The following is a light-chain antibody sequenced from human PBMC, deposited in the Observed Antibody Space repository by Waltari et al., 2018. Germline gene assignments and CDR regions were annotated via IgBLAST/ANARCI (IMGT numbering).Light chain of an antibody. CDR3: QQYYSTPPI. CDR1: QSVLYSSNNKNY. J-gene: IGKJ4*01. CDR2: WAS. V-gene: IGKV4-1*01. Sequence: DIVMTQSPASLAVSLGERATINCKSSQSVLYSSNNKNYLAWYQQKPGQPPKLLIYWASTRESGVPDRFSGSGSGTDFTLTISSLQAEDVAVYYCQQYYSTPPIFGGGTKVEMK.